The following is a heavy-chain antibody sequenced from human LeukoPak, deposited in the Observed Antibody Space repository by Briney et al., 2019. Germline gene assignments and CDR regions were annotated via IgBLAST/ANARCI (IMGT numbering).Heavy chain of an antibody. Sequence: SETLSLTCTVSGGSISTYYWSWIRQPPGKGLEWIGYIYYSGGTNKNPSLKSRATISVDTSKNQFSLKLSPVTAADTAVYYCARVDSSNWYDSRGYFDQWGQGTLVTVSS. CDR1: GGSISTYY. J-gene: IGHJ4*02. V-gene: IGHV4-59*01. D-gene: IGHD6-13*01. CDR2: IYYSGGT. CDR3: ARVDSSNWYDSRGYFDQ.